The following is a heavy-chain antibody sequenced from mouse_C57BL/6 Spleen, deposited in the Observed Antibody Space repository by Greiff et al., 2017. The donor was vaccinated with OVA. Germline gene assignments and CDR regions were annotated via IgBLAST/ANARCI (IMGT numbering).Heavy chain of an antibody. CDR2: ISSGGDYI. Sequence: DVMLVESGEGLVKPGGSLKLSCAASGFTFSSYAMSWVRPTPEKRLEWVAYISSGGDYIYYADTVKGRFTISRYNARNTLYLQMSSLKSEDTAMYYCTRYYSNFYFDYWGQGTTLTVSS. D-gene: IGHD2-5*01. CDR1: GFTFSSYA. V-gene: IGHV5-9-1*02. CDR3: TRYYSNFYFDY. J-gene: IGHJ2*01.